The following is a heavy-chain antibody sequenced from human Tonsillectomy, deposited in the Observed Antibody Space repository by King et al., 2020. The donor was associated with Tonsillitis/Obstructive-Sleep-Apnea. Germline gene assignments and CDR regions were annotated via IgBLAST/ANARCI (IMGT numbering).Heavy chain of an antibody. J-gene: IGHJ5*02. CDR2: IAYDGSNK. D-gene: IGHD3/OR15-3a*01. Sequence: VQLVQSGGGVVQPGRSLRLSCAASGFTFSSYAMHWVRQAPGKGLEWVAVIAYDGSNKYYADSVKGRFTISRDNSKNTLYLQMNSLRAEDTAVYYCARDGPGSPFDPWGQGTLVTVSS. CDR1: GFTFSSYA. CDR3: ARDGPGSPFDP. V-gene: IGHV3-30*04.